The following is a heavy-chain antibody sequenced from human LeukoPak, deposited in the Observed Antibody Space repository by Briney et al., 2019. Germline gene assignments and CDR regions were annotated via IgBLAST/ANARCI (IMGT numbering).Heavy chain of an antibody. Sequence: GGSLRLSCAASGFTFSSYGMHWVRQAPGKGLEWVALIRYDGSNKYYADSVKGRFTISRDNSKNTLYLQMNSLRAEDTAVYYCANGARSSGWDGFDYWGQGTLVTVSS. V-gene: IGHV3-30*02. CDR1: GFTFSSYG. D-gene: IGHD6-19*01. CDR2: IRYDGSNK. J-gene: IGHJ4*02. CDR3: ANGARSSGWDGFDY.